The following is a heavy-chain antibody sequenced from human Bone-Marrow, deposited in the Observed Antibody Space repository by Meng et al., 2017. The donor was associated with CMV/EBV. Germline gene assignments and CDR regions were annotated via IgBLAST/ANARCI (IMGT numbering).Heavy chain of an antibody. Sequence: ETLSLTCAASGFTFSTYPMNWVRQAPGKGLEWVSYISSSSSYTSYTDSVKGRFTISRDNAKNSLYLQMNSLRAEDTAVYYCARDLPHYSLDYWGQGTLVTVSS. D-gene: IGHD4-11*01. V-gene: IGHV3-21*05. CDR3: ARDLPHYSLDY. CDR2: ISSSSSYT. CDR1: GFTFSTYP. J-gene: IGHJ4*02.